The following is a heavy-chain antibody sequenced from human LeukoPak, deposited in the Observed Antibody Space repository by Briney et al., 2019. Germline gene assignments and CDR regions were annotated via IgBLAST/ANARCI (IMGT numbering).Heavy chain of an antibody. D-gene: IGHD6-19*01. CDR1: GGSISSGGYS. J-gene: IGHJ4*02. Sequence: SQTLSLTRAVSGGSISSGGYSWSWIRQPPGKGLEWIGYIYHSGSTYYNPSLKSRVTISVDTSKNQFSLKLSSVTAADTAVYYCARGEPYSSGWYWGYWGQGTLVTVSS. CDR2: IYHSGST. CDR3: ARGEPYSSGWYWGY. V-gene: IGHV4-30-2*01.